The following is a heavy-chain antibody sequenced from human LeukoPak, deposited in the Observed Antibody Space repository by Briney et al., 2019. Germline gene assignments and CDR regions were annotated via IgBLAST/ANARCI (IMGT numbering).Heavy chain of an antibody. Sequence: PSETLSLTCTVSGGSISSYYWSWIRQPPGKGLEWIGYIYYSGSTNYNPSLKSRVTISVDTSKNQFSLKLSSVTAADTAVYYCARDREYYGSGSYHDAFDIWGQGTMVTVS. CDR2: IYYSGST. J-gene: IGHJ3*02. CDR3: ARDREYYGSGSYHDAFDI. CDR1: GGSISSYY. D-gene: IGHD3-10*01. V-gene: IGHV4-59*01.